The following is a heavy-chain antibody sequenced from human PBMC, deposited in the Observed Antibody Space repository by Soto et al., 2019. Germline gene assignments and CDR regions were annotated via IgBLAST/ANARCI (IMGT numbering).Heavy chain of an antibody. D-gene: IGHD5-12*01. CDR3: ASQEMATKNVDAFDI. CDR1: GYTFPSYW. Sequence: PGESLKISCKGSGYTFPSYWIGWVRQMPGKGLEWMGIIYPGDSDARYSPSFQGQVTISADKSISTAYLQWSSLKASDTAMYYCASQEMATKNVDAFDIWGQGTMVTVS. CDR2: IYPGDSDA. V-gene: IGHV5-51*01. J-gene: IGHJ3*02.